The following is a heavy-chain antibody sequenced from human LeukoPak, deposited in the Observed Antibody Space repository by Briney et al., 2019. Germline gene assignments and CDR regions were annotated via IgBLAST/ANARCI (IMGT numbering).Heavy chain of an antibody. D-gene: IGHD1-14*01. CDR1: GFTFSSYS. V-gene: IGHV3-48*04. CDR3: ARDNVGINRGLDY. J-gene: IGHJ4*02. CDR2: ISSSSSTI. Sequence: PGGSLRLSCAASGFTFSSYSMNWVRQAPGKGLEWVSYISSSSSTIYYADSVKGRFTISRDNAKNSLYLQMNSLRAEDTAVYYCARDNVGINRGLDYWGQGTLVTVSS.